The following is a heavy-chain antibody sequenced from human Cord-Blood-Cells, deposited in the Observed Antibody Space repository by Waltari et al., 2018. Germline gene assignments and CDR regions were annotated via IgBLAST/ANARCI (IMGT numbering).Heavy chain of an antibody. CDR2: IYYSGST. CDR1: GGSISSSSYY. Sequence: QLQLQESGPGLVKPSETLSLTCTVSGGSISSSSYYWGWIRQPPGKGLEWIGGIYYSGSTYYNPSLKSRVTISVDTSKNQFSLKLSSVTAADTAVYYCARPGTTGTTGFDYWGQGTLVTVSS. CDR3: ARPGTTGTTGFDY. V-gene: IGHV4-39*07. J-gene: IGHJ4*02. D-gene: IGHD1-1*01.